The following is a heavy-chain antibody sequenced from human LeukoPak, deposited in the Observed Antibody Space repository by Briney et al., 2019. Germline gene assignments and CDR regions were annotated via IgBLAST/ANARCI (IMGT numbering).Heavy chain of an antibody. CDR3: AGRTVVFDY. CDR1: GGSISSVGYC. CDR2: IYTSGST. V-gene: IGHV4-61*02. D-gene: IGHD4-23*01. Sequence: SQTLSLTCTVSGGSISSVGYCWSWIRQPAGKGLEWIGRIYTSGSTNYNPSLKSRVTISVDTSNNQFSLKLSSVTAADTAVYYCAGRTVVFDYWGEGTLVTVSS. J-gene: IGHJ4*02.